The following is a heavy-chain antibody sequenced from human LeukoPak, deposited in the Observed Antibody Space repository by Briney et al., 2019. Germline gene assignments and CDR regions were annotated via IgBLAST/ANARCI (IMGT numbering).Heavy chain of an antibody. V-gene: IGHV3-30*02. D-gene: IGHD3-10*01. CDR1: GFTFSSYG. Sequence: GGSLRLSCAASGFTFSSYGMHWVRQAPGKGLEWVAFIRYDGSNKYYADSVKGRFTISRDNAKNSLYLQMNSLRAEDTAVFYCARGARIGELLNYYYYYYMDVWGKGTTVTISS. CDR2: IRYDGSNK. CDR3: ARGARIGELLNYYYYYYMDV. J-gene: IGHJ6*03.